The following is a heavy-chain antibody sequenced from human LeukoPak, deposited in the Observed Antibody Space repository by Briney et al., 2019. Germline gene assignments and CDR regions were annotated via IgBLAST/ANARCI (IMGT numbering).Heavy chain of an antibody. Sequence: SETLSLTCIVSGGSISSSIYYWAWVRQPPGKGLEWIGTVFYNGATQYSPSLRSRVTISIDTSTNQFSLKLTSVTAADTAGYYCARSRQASGFFSSWGKGTLV. CDR1: GGSISSSIYY. D-gene: IGHD3-10*01. J-gene: IGHJ5*02. V-gene: IGHV4-39*07. CDR3: ARSRQASGFFSS. CDR2: VFYNGAT.